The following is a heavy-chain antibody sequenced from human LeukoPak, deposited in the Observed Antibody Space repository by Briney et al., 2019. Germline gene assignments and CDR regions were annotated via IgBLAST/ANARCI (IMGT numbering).Heavy chain of an antibody. CDR1: GFTFDDYA. V-gene: IGHV3-43D*03. J-gene: IGHJ6*03. Sequence: GGSLRLSCAASGFTFDDYAMHWVRQAPGKGLEWVSLISWDGGSTYYADSVKGRFTISRDNSKNSLYLQMNSLRAGDTALYYCAKPLGSSSWYYMDVWGKGTTVTVSS. D-gene: IGHD6-13*01. CDR3: AKPLGSSSWYYMDV. CDR2: ISWDGGST.